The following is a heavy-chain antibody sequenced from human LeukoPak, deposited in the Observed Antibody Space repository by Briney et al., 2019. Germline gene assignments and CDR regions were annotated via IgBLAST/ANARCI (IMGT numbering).Heavy chain of an antibody. CDR3: AKDGDSSGYYPDY. Sequence: GGSLRLSCAASGFAFNSYAMSWVRQAPGKGLEWVSAISGSGGSTYYADSVKGRFTISRDNSKNTLYLQMNSLRAEDTAVYYCAKDGDSSGYYPDYWGQGTLVTVSS. V-gene: IGHV3-23*01. D-gene: IGHD3-22*01. CDR1: GFAFNSYA. CDR2: ISGSGGST. J-gene: IGHJ4*02.